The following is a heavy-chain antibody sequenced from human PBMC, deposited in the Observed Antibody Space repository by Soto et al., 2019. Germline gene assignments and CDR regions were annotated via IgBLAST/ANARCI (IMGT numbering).Heavy chain of an antibody. CDR1: GGTFSSYA. V-gene: IGHV1-69*12. D-gene: IGHD3-10*01. J-gene: IGHJ4*02. Sequence: QVQLVQSGAEVKKPGSSVKVSCKASGGTFSSYAISWVRQAPGQGLEWMGGIIPIFGTANYAQKVQGRVTITADESTSTAYMELSSLRSEDTAVYSCARAGVWFGDGGKQYYFDYWCQGTLVTVSS. CDR3: ARAGVWFGDGGKQYYFDY. CDR2: IIPIFGTA.